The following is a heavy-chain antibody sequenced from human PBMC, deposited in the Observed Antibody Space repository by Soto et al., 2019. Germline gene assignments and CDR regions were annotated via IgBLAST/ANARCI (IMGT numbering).Heavy chain of an antibody. V-gene: IGHV4-34*01. CDR3: ARGLGDTAMLRFDP. D-gene: IGHD5-18*01. CDR2: INHSGST. Sequence: ETLSLTCGVYGGAFSGYYWSWVRQPPGKGLEWIGEINHSGSTVYNPSLRSRVTVTVDTSKSQFSLHLASVTAADMAMYYCARGLGDTAMLRFDPWGQGIMVTVSS. CDR1: GGAFSGYY. J-gene: IGHJ5*02.